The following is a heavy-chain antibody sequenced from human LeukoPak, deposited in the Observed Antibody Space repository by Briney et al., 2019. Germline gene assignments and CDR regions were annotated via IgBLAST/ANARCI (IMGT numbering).Heavy chain of an antibody. D-gene: IGHD3-9*01. V-gene: IGHV4-34*01. CDR1: GVSFSGYY. Sequence: SETLSLTCAVYGVSFSGYYWSWIRQPPGKGMEGIGEINHSGSTNYNPSLQSRVPISVDTSKNQSSLTVTSLTAADPAVYSCASRYDSSRRPLNHWGRGHLITVSS. CDR3: ASRYDSSRRPLNH. J-gene: IGHJ5*02. CDR2: INHSGST.